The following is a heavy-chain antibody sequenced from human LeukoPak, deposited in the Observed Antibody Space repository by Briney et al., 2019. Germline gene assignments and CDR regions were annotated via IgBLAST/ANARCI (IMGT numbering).Heavy chain of an antibody. D-gene: IGHD3-10*01. J-gene: IGHJ1*01. Sequence: GGSLRLSCAASGFTVSSNYMSWVRQAPGKGLEWVSGISGSGGRTYYPDSVKGRFTISRDNSKNTLYLQMNSLRAEDTAVYYCAKGNKGGMIVPGERPKYFQHWGQGTLVTVSS. V-gene: IGHV3-23*01. CDR1: GFTVSSNY. CDR2: ISGSGGRT. CDR3: AKGNKGGMIVPGERPKYFQH.